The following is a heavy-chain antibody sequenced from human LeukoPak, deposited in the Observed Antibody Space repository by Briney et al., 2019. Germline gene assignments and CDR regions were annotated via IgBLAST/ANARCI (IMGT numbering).Heavy chain of an antibody. V-gene: IGHV1-69*13. CDR1: GGTFSSYA. CDR3: ARGTYFYDSSGYYSYYYYGMDV. J-gene: IGHJ6*02. Sequence: GASVKVSCKASGGTFSSYAISWVRQAPGQGLEWMGGIIPIFGTANYAQKFQGRVTITADESTSTAYMELSGLRSEDTAVYYCARGTYFYDSSGYYSYYYYGMDVWGQGTLVTVSS. D-gene: IGHD3-22*01. CDR2: IIPIFGTA.